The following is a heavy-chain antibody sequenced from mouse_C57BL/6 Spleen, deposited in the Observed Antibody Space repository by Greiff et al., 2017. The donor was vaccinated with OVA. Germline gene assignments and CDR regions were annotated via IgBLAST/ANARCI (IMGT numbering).Heavy chain of an antibody. D-gene: IGHD2-2*01. Sequence: EVKLMESGGGLVKPGGSLKLSCAASGFTFSSYAMSWVRQTPEKRLEWVATISDGGSYTTYPDNVKGRFTISRDNAKNNLYLQMRHLKSDDTAMYYCARSMVTTGRYYAMDYWGQGTSVTVSS. CDR3: ARSMVTTGRYYAMDY. CDR1: GFTFSSYA. V-gene: IGHV5-4*03. J-gene: IGHJ4*01. CDR2: ISDGGSYT.